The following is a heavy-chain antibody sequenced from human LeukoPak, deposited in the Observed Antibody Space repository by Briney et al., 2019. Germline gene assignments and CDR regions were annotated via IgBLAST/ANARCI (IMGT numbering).Heavy chain of an antibody. Sequence: PGGSLRLSCAASGFIFSDYYMGWVRQAPGKGLEWVSYISNKGSSSTTYYADSVKGRFTISRDDAQNSLYLQMNSLRADDTAVYYCAKDIRAAGLFFDYWGQGILVTVSS. CDR3: AKDIRAAGLFFDY. V-gene: IGHV3-11*01. J-gene: IGHJ4*02. D-gene: IGHD6-13*01. CDR1: GFIFSDYY. CDR2: ISNKGSSSTT.